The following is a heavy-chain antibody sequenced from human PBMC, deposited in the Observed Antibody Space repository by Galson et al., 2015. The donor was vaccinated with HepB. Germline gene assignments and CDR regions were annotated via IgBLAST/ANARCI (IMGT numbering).Heavy chain of an antibody. CDR1: GFTFSTYT. V-gene: IGHV3-21*01. D-gene: IGHD5-24*01. J-gene: IGHJ4*02. CDR3: ARAVSVGYNLFY. Sequence: SLRLSCAASGFTFSTYTLNWVRQAPGKGLEWVSSISHSSNYIYYADPVKGRFTISRDNAKNSLYLQMDSLSAEDTAVYYCARAVSVGYNLFYWGRGTLVTVSS. CDR2: ISHSSNYI.